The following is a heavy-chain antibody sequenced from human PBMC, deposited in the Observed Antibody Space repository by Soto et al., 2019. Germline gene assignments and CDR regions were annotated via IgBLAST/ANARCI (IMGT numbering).Heavy chain of an antibody. D-gene: IGHD3-10*01. CDR2: ISYDGSNK. CDR1: GFTFSSYA. CDR3: ASGVIKFSYYYYGMDV. V-gene: IGHV3-30-3*01. Sequence: GGSLRLSCAASGFTFSSYAMHWVRQAPGKGLEWVAVISYDGSNKYYADSVKGRFTISRDNSKNTLYLQMNSLRAEDTAVYYCASGVIKFSYYYYGMDVWGQGTTVTVSS. J-gene: IGHJ6*02.